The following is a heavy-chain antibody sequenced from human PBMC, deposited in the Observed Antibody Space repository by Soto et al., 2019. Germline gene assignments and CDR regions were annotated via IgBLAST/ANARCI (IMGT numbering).Heavy chain of an antibody. V-gene: IGHV4-59*01. CDR3: ARGPGGPDGPGDY. Sequence: SETLSLTCTVSGGSISNYYWNWIRQSPGKGLEWIGYIYSSGSTHYNPSLQNRVTISIDTSKNQVSLKVNSVTAADTAVYYCARGPGGPDGPGDYWGQGTLVTVSS. J-gene: IGHJ4*02. D-gene: IGHD2-15*01. CDR1: GGSISNYY. CDR2: IYSSGST.